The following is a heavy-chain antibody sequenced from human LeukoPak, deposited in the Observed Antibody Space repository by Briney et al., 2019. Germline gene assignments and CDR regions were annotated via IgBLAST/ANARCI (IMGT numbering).Heavy chain of an antibody. D-gene: IGHD6-13*01. V-gene: IGHV3-30*18. Sequence: GRSLRLSCAASGFTFSNYGMHWVRQAPGKGLEWVSFISYDGSSKYYADSVKGRFTISRDNSKNTLYLQMISLRTEDTAVYYCAKDPRRYSRTGGYFDYWGQGTLVTVSS. CDR1: GFTFSNYG. CDR2: ISYDGSSK. CDR3: AKDPRRYSRTGGYFDY. J-gene: IGHJ4*02.